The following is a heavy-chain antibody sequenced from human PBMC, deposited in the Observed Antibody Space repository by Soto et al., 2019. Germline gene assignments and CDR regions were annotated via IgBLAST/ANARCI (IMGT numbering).Heavy chain of an antibody. CDR3: ARLGVVGPSATYYYYMDV. CDR1: GGSINSNSYY. D-gene: IGHD2-2*01. CDR2: IYYSGST. J-gene: IGHJ6*03. V-gene: IGHV4-39*01. Sequence: SETLSLTCTVSGGSINSNSYYWGWIRQPPGKGLEWIGSIYYSGSTYYIPSLKSRVTISVDTSKNQFSLTLSSVTAADTAVYYCARLGVVGPSATYYYYMDVWGKGTTVTVSS.